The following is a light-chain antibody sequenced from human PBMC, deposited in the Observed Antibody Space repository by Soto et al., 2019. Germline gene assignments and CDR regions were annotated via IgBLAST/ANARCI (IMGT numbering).Light chain of an antibody. Sequence: EIVLTQSPATLSSFPGDRVTLSCRASQYINTRLAWYQHRPGQAPRLLIYQTSIRAAGIPARFSGSGSESDFTLTISSLEPEDFAVYYCQQRSYPITFGQGTRLEIK. CDR2: QTS. V-gene: IGKV3-11*01. CDR1: QYINTR. CDR3: QQRSYPIT. J-gene: IGKJ5*01.